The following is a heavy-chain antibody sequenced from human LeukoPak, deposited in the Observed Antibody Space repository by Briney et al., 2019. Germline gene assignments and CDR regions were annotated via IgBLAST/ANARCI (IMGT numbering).Heavy chain of an antibody. D-gene: IGHD6-19*01. CDR2: IYYSGST. J-gene: IGHJ4*02. Sequence: SETLSLTCSVSGGSIRSYHWSWIRQPPGKGLEWIGYIYYSGSTNYNPSLKSRVTISVDTSKNQFSLKLSSVTAADTAVYYCARSDAGYRSGWLFDYWGQGTLVTVSS. V-gene: IGHV4-59*01. CDR1: GGSIRSYH. CDR3: ARSDAGYRSGWLFDY.